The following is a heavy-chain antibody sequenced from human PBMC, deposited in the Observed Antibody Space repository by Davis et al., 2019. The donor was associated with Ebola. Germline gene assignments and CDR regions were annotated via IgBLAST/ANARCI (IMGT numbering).Heavy chain of an antibody. V-gene: IGHV3-74*01. Sequence: GESLKISCAASGFTFSNYWMHWVRQAPGKGLVWVSRINSDGSSTSYADSVKGRFTISRDNAKNTLYLQMNSLRAEDTAVYYCTTIRTGYFNLWGHGTLVTVSS. CDR1: GFTFSNYW. J-gene: IGHJ5*02. CDR2: INSDGSST. D-gene: IGHD3-9*01. CDR3: TTIRTGYFNL.